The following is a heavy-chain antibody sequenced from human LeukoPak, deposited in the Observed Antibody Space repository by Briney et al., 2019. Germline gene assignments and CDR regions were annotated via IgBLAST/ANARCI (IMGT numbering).Heavy chain of an antibody. CDR3: ARLGHYDILTGYRDY. CDR2: IYYSGST. V-gene: IGHV4-39*01. CDR1: DGSISTSSYY. D-gene: IGHD3-9*01. J-gene: IGHJ4*02. Sequence: SETLSLTCAVSDGSISTSSYYWGWIRQPPGKGLESIGSIYYSGSTYYNPSLKSRVTISVDTSKNQFSLKLSSVTAADTAVYYCARLGHYDILTGYRDYWGQGTLVTVSS.